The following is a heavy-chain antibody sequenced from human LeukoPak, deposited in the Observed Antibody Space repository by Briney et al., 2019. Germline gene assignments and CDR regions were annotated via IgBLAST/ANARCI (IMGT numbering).Heavy chain of an antibody. CDR1: GYSFTSYW. D-gene: IGHD4-23*01. V-gene: IGHV5-51*01. J-gene: IGHJ4*02. CDR3: ARHTYYGGNHRGFNY. CDR2: IYPGDSDT. Sequence: GESLKISSKGSGYSFTSYWIGWVRQMPGKGLEWVGIIYPGDSDTRYSPSFQGQVTISADKSISTAYLQWSSLKASDTAMYYCARHTYYGGNHRGFNYWGQGTLVTVSS.